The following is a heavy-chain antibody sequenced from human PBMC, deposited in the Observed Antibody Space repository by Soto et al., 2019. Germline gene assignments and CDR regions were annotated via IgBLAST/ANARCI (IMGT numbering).Heavy chain of an antibody. V-gene: IGHV4-59*01. CDR2: IYHSGST. D-gene: IGHD3-3*01. Sequence: SETLSHNGTVSGGSIRSYSWSWIRQPPGKGLEWIGYIYHSGSTYYNPSLKSRVTISVDTSKNQFSLKLSSVTAADTAVYYCASSPNYAFWSGEPYYNGMDVWGQGTTVTVSS. J-gene: IGHJ6*02. CDR1: GGSIRSYS. CDR3: ASSPNYAFWSGEPYYNGMDV.